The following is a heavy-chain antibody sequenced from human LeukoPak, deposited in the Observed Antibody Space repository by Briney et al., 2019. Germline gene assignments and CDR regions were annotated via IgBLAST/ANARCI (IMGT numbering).Heavy chain of an antibody. CDR3: ATSGSYRFDY. J-gene: IGHJ4*02. CDR2: ISSSSNTI. CDR1: GFTFSSYS. Sequence: GGSLRLSCAASGFTFSSYSMNWVRQAPGKGLEWVSYISSSSNTIYYADSVKGRFTISRDNAQNSLYLQMNSMRDEDTAVYYCATSGSYRFDYWGQGTLVTVSS. D-gene: IGHD1-26*01. V-gene: IGHV3-48*02.